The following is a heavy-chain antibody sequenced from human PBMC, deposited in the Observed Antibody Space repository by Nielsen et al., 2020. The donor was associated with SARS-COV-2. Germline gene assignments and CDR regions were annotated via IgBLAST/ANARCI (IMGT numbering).Heavy chain of an antibody. CDR2: ISAYNGNT. CDR1: GYTFTGYG. D-gene: IGHD2-2*01. V-gene: IGHV1-18*04. Sequence: ASVKVSCKASGYTFTGYGISWVRQAPGQGLEWMGWISAYNGNTNYAQKLQGRVTMTTDTSTSTAYMELRSLRSDDTAVYYCAREPSIVVVPAATRGYMDVWGKGTTVTVSS. J-gene: IGHJ6*03. CDR3: AREPSIVVVPAATRGYMDV.